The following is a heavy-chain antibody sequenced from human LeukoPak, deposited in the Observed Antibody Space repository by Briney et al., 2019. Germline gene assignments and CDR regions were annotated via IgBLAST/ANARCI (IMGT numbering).Heavy chain of an antibody. CDR2: SDPEDGER. Sequence: ASVKVSCKVSGKTLSDLSIHWLRQPPGKGLEWLGGSDPEDGERIYAQMFQGRVAMTEDTSIDTAYMELSSLRSEDTAVYYCVTGFTTMAVDYFDYWGQGTLVTVSP. CDR1: GKTLSDLS. D-gene: IGHD5-18*01. CDR3: VTGFTTMAVDYFDY. J-gene: IGHJ4*02. V-gene: IGHV1-24*01.